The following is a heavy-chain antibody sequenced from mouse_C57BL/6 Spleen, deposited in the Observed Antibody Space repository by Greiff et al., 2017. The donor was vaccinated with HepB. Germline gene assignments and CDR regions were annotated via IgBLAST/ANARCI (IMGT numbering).Heavy chain of an antibody. CDR1: GYAFTNYL. D-gene: IGHD1-1*01. Sequence: VQRVESGAELVRPGTSVKVSCKASGYAFTNYLIEWVKQRPGQGLEWIGVINPGSGGTNYNEKFKGKATLTADKSSSTAYMQLSSLTSEDSAVYFCARSDYYGSSSDFDYWGQGTTLTVSS. J-gene: IGHJ2*01. CDR2: INPGSGGT. CDR3: ARSDYYGSSSDFDY. V-gene: IGHV1-54*01.